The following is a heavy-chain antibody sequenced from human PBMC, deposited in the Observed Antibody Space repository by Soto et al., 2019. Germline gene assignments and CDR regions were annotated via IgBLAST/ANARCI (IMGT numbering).Heavy chain of an antibody. CDR3: ARDSEDYYGMDV. Sequence: SETLSLTCTVSGGSISSGGYYWSWIRQHPGKGLEWIGYIYYSGSTYYNPSLKSRVTISVDTSKNQFSLKLSSVTAADTAVYYCARDSEDYYGMDVWGQGTKVTVSS. J-gene: IGHJ6*02. D-gene: IGHD3-10*01. CDR1: GGSISSGGYY. CDR2: IYYSGST. V-gene: IGHV4-31*03.